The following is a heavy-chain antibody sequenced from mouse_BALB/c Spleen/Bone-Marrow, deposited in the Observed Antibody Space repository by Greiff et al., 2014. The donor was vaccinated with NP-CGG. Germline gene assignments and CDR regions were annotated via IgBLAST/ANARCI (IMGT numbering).Heavy chain of an antibody. V-gene: IGHV5-9-3*01. D-gene: IGHD2-3*01. J-gene: IGHJ3*01. CDR2: ISSGGGYI. Sequence: EVHLVESGGGLVKPGGALNLSCAASGFTFNNYAMSWVRQTPERRLEWVATISSGGGYIYYPDSVKGQFTISRDNAKNTLYLQMSSLRSEDTAMYYCARQESIHDGYYGGFAYWGQGTLVTVSA. CDR3: ARQESIHDGYYGGFAY. CDR1: GFTFNNYA.